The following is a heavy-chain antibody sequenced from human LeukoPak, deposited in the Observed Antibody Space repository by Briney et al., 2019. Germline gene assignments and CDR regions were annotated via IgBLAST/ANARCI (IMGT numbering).Heavy chain of an antibody. CDR2: INPNSGGT. Sequence: ASVKVSCKASGYTFTGYYMHWVRQAPGQGLEWMGWINPNSGGTNYAQKFQGRVTMTRDTSISTAYMELSRLRSDDTAVYYCAGDQKRFTVVVPAATLPGYWGQGTLVTVSS. D-gene: IGHD2-2*01. CDR3: AGDQKRFTVVVPAATLPGY. V-gene: IGHV1-2*02. CDR1: GYTFTGYY. J-gene: IGHJ4*02.